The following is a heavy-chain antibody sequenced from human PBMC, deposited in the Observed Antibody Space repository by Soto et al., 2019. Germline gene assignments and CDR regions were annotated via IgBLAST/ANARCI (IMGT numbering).Heavy chain of an antibody. CDR2: ISSNGGST. CDR3: VKGGLPGYSYGYYFDY. Sequence: WVSLRVRCSASGGTCSGYAGHWVRQAPGKGLEYVSAISSNGGSTHYADSVKGRFTISRDNSKNTLYLQMSSLRAEDTAVYYCVKGGLPGYSYGYYFDYWGQRTLVTVSS. D-gene: IGHD5-18*01. V-gene: IGHV3-64D*06. CDR1: GGTCSGYA. J-gene: IGHJ4*02.